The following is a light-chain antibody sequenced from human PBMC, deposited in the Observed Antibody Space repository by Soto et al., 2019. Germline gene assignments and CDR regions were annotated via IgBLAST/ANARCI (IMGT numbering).Light chain of an antibody. CDR1: QDIASY. J-gene: IGKJ4*01. CDR2: AAS. CDR3: HVLNRFPPLT. Sequence: DIQLTQSPSFLSASVGDRVTITCRASQDIASYLGWYQQKPGKAPKLLIYAASTLQSGVPSRFSGSGTATEFTLTITSLQPEDFATYYCHVLNRFPPLTFGGGTQVAIK. V-gene: IGKV1-9*01.